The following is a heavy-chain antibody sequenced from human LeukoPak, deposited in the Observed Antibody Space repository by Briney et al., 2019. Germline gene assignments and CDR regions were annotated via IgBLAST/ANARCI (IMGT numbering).Heavy chain of an antibody. CDR2: MYTGGST. V-gene: IGHV3-66*01. J-gene: IGHJ4*02. D-gene: IGHD4-17*01. CDR3: AREGGRDYGDYLSY. CDR1: GFTFSGSA. Sequence: GGSLRLSCAASGFTFSGSAMSWVRQAPGKGLEWVSVMYTGGSTYYADSVEGRFTISRDTSKNTLDLQMNSLRAEDTAVYYCAREGGRDYGDYLSYWGQGTLVTVSS.